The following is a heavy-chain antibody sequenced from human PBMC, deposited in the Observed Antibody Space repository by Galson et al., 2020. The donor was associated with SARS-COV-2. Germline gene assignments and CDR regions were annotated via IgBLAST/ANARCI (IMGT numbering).Heavy chain of an antibody. CDR3: VGLGVGDYYYYYGMDV. CDR1: GGSFSSNY. Sequence: SETLSLPCTVSGGSFSSNYWNWIRQPPGKGLEWIGNIHYSGSTDYNPSLESRVTISIDTSKNQFSLKLRSVTAADTAVYYCVGLGVGDYYYYYGMDVWGQGTTVTVSS. CDR2: IHYSGST. D-gene: IGHD4-17*01. J-gene: IGHJ6*02. V-gene: IGHV4-59*01.